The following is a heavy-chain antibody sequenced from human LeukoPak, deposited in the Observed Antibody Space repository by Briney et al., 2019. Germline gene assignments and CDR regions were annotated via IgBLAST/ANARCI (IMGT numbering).Heavy chain of an antibody. V-gene: IGHV3-23*01. D-gene: IGHD3-3*01. CDR2: ISGGGDTI. CDR1: GFTFSSYA. Sequence: GGSLRLSCAASGFTFSSYAMSWVRQAPGKGLEWVSSISGGGDTINYADSVKGRLTVSRDNSKNTLYLQMNSLRAEDTAVYYCATYPYYDFWSGYYTSGFDYWGQGTLVTVSS. J-gene: IGHJ4*02. CDR3: ATYPYYDFWSGYYTSGFDY.